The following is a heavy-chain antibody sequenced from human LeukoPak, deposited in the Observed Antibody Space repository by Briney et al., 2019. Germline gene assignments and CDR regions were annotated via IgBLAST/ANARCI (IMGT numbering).Heavy chain of an antibody. CDR1: GDSISSGYY. Sequence: KPSETLSLTCTVSGDSISSGYYWGWIRQPPGRGLEWIGSIHHSGSSYYNPSLKSRVTISVDTSKNQFSLKLSSVTAADTAVHYCARYYDGSCSPRFDPWGQGTLVNVFS. V-gene: IGHV4-38-2*02. J-gene: IGHJ5*02. CDR2: IHHSGSS. D-gene: IGHD3-22*01. CDR3: ARYYDGSCSPRFDP.